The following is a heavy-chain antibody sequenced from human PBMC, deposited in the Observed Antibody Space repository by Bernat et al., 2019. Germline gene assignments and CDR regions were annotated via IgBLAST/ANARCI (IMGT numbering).Heavy chain of an antibody. CDR3: AGDVVGGFRSGRYGGGGSSFDY. V-gene: IGHV3-33*01. D-gene: IGHD6-25*01. J-gene: IGHJ4*02. Sequence: QVQLVESGGGVVQPGRSLRLSCAASGFTFSSYGMHWVRQAPGKGLEWVAVIWYDGSNKYYADSVKGRFAIDWDNDKKTLYVQRRNLWGEQTAVYERAGDVVGGFRSGRYGGGGSSFDYWGQGTLVTVSS. CDR2: IWYDGSNK. CDR1: GFTFSSYG.